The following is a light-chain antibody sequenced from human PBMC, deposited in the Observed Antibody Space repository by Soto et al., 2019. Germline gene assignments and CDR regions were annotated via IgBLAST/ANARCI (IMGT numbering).Light chain of an antibody. Sequence: SYEITQPPSVSVSPGQTARITCSGDALPTRFAHWYKQKAGHAPVQVIYEDNKRPSGIPERFSGSSSGTVATLVISEAQVEDEGDYYCFSPDNSGNLGVFGPGTKVTVL. CDR3: FSPDNSGNLGV. CDR2: EDN. CDR1: ALPTRF. V-gene: IGLV3-10*01. J-gene: IGLJ1*01.